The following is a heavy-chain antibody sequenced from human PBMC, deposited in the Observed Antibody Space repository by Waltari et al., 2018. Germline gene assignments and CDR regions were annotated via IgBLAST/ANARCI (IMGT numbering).Heavy chain of an antibody. CDR2: INAGNGNT. J-gene: IGHJ3*02. CDR1: GYTFTSYA. V-gene: IGHV1-3*01. D-gene: IGHD4-17*01. CDR3: ARYLYGDPADAFDI. Sequence: QVQLVQSGAEVKKPGASVTVSCKASGYTFTSYAMHWVRQAPGQRLEWMGWINAGNGNTKYSQKFQGRVTITRDTSASTAYMELSSLRSEDTAVYYCARYLYGDPADAFDIWGQGTMVTVSS.